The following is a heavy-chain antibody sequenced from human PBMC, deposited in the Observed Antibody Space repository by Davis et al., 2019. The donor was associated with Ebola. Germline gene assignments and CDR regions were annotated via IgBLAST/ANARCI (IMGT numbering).Heavy chain of an antibody. J-gene: IGHJ6*02. CDR3: ARDCSSTSCYYGMDV. Sequence: ASVKVSCKASGYTFTGYYMHWVRQAPGQGLEWMGIINPSGGSTSYAQKFQGWVTMTRDTSISTAYMELSRLRSDDTAVYYCARDCSSTSCYYGMDVWGQGTTVTVSS. D-gene: IGHD2-2*01. CDR2: INPSGGST. CDR1: GYTFTGYY. V-gene: IGHV1-2*04.